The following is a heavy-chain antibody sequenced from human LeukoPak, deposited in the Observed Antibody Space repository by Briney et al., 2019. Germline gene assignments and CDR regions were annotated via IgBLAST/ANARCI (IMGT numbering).Heavy chain of an antibody. J-gene: IGHJ6*03. CDR1: GFTFSSYG. Sequence: GGSLRLSCAASGFTFSSYGMHWVRQAPGKGLEWVAFIRSDGSNKYYADFVKGRFTISRDNSKNTLSLQMNSLRAEDTALYYCAKDSNIAVAATAHYYYYFYMDVWGKGTTVTISS. V-gene: IGHV3-30*02. D-gene: IGHD6-19*01. CDR2: IRSDGSNK. CDR3: AKDSNIAVAATAHYYYYFYMDV.